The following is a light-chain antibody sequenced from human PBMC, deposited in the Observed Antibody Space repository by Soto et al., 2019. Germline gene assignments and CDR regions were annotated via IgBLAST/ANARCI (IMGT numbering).Light chain of an antibody. V-gene: IGKV3-15*01. Sequence: EKVMTQSPATLSVSPGERATLSCRASQSVSSNLAWYQQKPGQAPRLLIYGASTRATGIPARFSGSGSGTEFTLTISSLQSEDFAVYYCQQYNNWPRPLTFGGGTKVDIK. CDR2: GAS. CDR3: QQYNNWPRPLT. J-gene: IGKJ4*01. CDR1: QSVSSN.